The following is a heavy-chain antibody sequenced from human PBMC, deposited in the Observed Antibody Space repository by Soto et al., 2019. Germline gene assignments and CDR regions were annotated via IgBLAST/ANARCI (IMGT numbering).Heavy chain of an antibody. D-gene: IGHD3-3*01. Sequence: QVQLVDFGAGGAQPAGSVPSSGATPGFTLSRFGLHGHLLVPGLGLAVRVFRSFDGSNNYFADSVKARFTVSRDNSKNALHQRMSSLRPGDTAVYYCAKEPTIFGVVISGNFFDHCGQATLVTVSS. J-gene: IGHJ4*02. V-gene: IGHV3-30*18. CDR2: RSFDGSNN. CDR1: GFTLSRFG. CDR3: AKEPTIFGVVISGNFFDH.